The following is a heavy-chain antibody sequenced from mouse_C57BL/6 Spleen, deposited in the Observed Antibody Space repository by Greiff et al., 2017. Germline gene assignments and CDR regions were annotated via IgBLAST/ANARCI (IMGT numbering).Heavy chain of an antibody. CDR2: INPNNGGT. J-gene: IGHJ4*01. CDR1: GYTFTDYN. Sequence: EVQLQQSGPELVKPGASVKMSCKASGYTFTDYNMHWVKQSHGKSLEWIGYINPNNGGTSYTQKFQGKATLTVNKSSSTSYMELRSLTSDEAAVYYCAYENYAMDYWGQGTSVTVSS. D-gene: IGHD2-10*02. V-gene: IGHV1-22*01. CDR3: AYENYAMDY.